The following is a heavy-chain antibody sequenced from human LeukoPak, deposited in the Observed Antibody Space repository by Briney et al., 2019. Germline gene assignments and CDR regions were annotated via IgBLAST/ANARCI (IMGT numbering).Heavy chain of an antibody. CDR2: INPNSGGT. D-gene: IGHD6-19*01. CDR3: ARDGQWLVGYFDY. V-gene: IGHV1-2*02. J-gene: IGHJ4*02. CDR1: GYTFTGYY. Sequence: ASVKVSCKASGYTFTGYYTHWVRQAPGQGLEWMGWINPNSGGTNYAQKFQGRVTMTRDTSISTAYMELSRLRSDDTAVYYCARDGQWLVGYFDYWGQGTLVTVSS.